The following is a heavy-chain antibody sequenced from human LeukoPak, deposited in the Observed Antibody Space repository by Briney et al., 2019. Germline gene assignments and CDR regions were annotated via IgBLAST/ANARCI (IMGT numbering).Heavy chain of an antibody. V-gene: IGHV3-30-3*01. J-gene: IGHJ5*02. CDR1: GFTFSSYA. CDR2: ISYDGSNK. CDR3: AKDQLVVPAFNWFDP. D-gene: IGHD2-2*01. Sequence: GRSLRLSCAASGFTFSSYAMHWVRQAPGKGLEWVAVISYDGSNKYYADSVKGRFTISRDNSKNTLYLQMNSLRAEGTAVYYCAKDQLVVPAFNWFDPWGQGTLVTVSS.